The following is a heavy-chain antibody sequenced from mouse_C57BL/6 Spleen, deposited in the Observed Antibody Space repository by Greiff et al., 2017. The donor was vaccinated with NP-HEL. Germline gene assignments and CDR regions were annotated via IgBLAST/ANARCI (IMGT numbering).Heavy chain of an antibody. D-gene: IGHD2-4*01. CDR2: IDPETGGT. Sequence: QVHVKQSGAELVRPGASVTLSCKASGYTFTDYEMHWVKQTPVHGLEWIGAIDPETGGTAYNQKFKGKAILTADKSSSTAYMELRSLTSEDSAVYYCTRKDYDDFYYAMDYWGQGTSVTVSS. CDR3: TRKDYDDFYYAMDY. V-gene: IGHV1-15*01. CDR1: GYTFTDYE. J-gene: IGHJ4*01.